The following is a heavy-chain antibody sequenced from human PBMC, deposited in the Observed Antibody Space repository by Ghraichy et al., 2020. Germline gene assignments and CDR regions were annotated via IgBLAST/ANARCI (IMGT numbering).Heavy chain of an antibody. Sequence: ASVKVSCKASGYTFTAYYIHWVRQAPGQGLEWMGWINPSSGATNYAQNFQGRVTMTRDTSISAAYMELSRLRSDDTAVYYCALGFGDYYYYYYMDVWGKGTAVTVSS. CDR2: INPSSGAT. J-gene: IGHJ6*03. CDR3: ALGFGDYYYYYYMDV. CDR1: GYTFTAYY. V-gene: IGHV1-2*02. D-gene: IGHD3-10*01.